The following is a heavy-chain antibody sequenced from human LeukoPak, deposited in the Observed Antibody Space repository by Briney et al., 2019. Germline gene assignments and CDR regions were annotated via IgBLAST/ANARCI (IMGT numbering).Heavy chain of an antibody. V-gene: IGHV3-30-3*01. Sequence: PGGSLRLSCAASGFTFSGYAMHWARQAPGKGLEWVALISYDGGSNKYYADSVKGRFTISRDNSKNTLCLQMNSLRAEDTAVYCCAREERGHLVGYWGQGTLVTVSS. CDR3: AREERGHLVGY. J-gene: IGHJ4*02. D-gene: IGHD6-6*01. CDR1: GFTFSGYA. CDR2: ISYDGGSNK.